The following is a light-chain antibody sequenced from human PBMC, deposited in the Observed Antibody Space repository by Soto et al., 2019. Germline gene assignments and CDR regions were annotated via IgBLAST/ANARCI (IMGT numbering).Light chain of an antibody. CDR2: VAS. CDR3: QQLNSFPLT. J-gene: IGKJ4*01. V-gene: IGKV1-9*01. CDR1: QDFSNN. Sequence: DIQLTQSPSFLSASIGARVTITCRASQDFSNNLAWYQKKPGEAPKLLIYVASTLHSGLPARFSGSGSGTEFTLTISSLQHEDFATYYCQQLNSFPLTFGGGTKVEIK.